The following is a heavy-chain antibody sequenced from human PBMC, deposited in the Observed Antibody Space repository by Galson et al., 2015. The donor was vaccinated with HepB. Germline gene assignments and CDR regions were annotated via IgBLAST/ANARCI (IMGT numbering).Heavy chain of an antibody. D-gene: IGHD6-13*01. J-gene: IGHJ3*02. V-gene: IGHV3-21*01. CDR2: ISSSSSYI. Sequence: SLRLSCAASGFTFSSYSMNWVRQAPGKGLEWVSSISSSSSYIYYADSVKGRFTISRDNAKNSLYLQMNSLRAEDTAVYYCARDPQRYSIAGAFDIWGQGTMVTVSS. CDR1: GFTFSSYS. CDR3: ARDPQRYSIAGAFDI.